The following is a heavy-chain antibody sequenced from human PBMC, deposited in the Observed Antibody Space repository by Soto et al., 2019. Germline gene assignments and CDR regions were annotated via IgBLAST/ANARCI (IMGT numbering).Heavy chain of an antibody. J-gene: IGHJ4*02. CDR2: FDPEDGET. V-gene: IGHV1-24*01. CDR3: ATSVFFSVYSFDY. CDR1: GYTLTELS. Sequence: ASVKVSCKVSGYTLTELSMHWVRQAPGKGLEWMGGFDPEDGETIYAQKFQGRVTMTEDTSTDTAYMELSSLRSEDTAVYYRATSVFFSVYSFDYWAQGTLVTFSS. D-gene: IGHD3-16*01.